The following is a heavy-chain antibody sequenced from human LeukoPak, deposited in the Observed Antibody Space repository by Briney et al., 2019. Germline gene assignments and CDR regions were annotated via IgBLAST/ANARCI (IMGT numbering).Heavy chain of an antibody. V-gene: IGHV4-34*01. Sequence: SETLSLTCAVYGGSFSGYYWSWIRQPPGKGLEWIGEINHSGSTNYNPSLKSRVTISVDTSKNQFSLKLSSVTAADTAVYYCARHSSVTTYPFDPWGQGTLVTVSS. CDR2: INHSGST. J-gene: IGHJ5*02. D-gene: IGHD4-17*01. CDR3: ARHSSVTTYPFDP. CDR1: GGSFSGYY.